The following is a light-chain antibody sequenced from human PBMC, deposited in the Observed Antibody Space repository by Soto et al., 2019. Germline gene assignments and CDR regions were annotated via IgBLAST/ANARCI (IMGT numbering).Light chain of an antibody. J-gene: IGKJ3*01. CDR2: ATS. Sequence: DIQMTQSPSSLSASVGDRVTITCRASQTISSYLTWYQQKSGQAPKLLIYATSTLQSGVPSRFSGSGSGTDFTLTISSLLPEDFATYYCQQSYSAPLTFGPGTRVDLK. V-gene: IGKV1-39*01. CDR3: QQSYSAPLT. CDR1: QTISSY.